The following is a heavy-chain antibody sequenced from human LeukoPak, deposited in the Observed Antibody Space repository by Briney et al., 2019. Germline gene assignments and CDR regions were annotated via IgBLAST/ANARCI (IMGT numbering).Heavy chain of an antibody. CDR1: GGSFSGYY. V-gene: IGHV4-34*01. CDR2: INHSGST. J-gene: IGHJ5*02. Sequence: PSETLSLTCAVYGGSFSGYYWSWIRQPPGKGLEWIGEINHSGSTNYNPSLKSRVTISVDTSKNQFSLKLSSVTAADTAVYYCAGGGQWSLNWFDPWGQGTLVTVSS. D-gene: IGHD6-19*01. CDR3: AGGGQWSLNWFDP.